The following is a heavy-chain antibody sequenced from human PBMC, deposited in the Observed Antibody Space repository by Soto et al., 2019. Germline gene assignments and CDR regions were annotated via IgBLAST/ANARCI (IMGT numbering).Heavy chain of an antibody. CDR1: GGSISSGGYY. J-gene: IGHJ4*02. V-gene: IGHV4-31*03. D-gene: IGHD4-17*01. CDR2: IYYSGST. CDR3: ARAHGDFSYFDY. Sequence: SETLSLTCTVSGGSISSGGYYWSWIRQHPGKGLEWIGYIYYSGSTYYNPSLKSRVTISVDTSKNQFSLKLSSVTAADTAVYYCARAHGDFSYFDYWGQGTLVTSPQ.